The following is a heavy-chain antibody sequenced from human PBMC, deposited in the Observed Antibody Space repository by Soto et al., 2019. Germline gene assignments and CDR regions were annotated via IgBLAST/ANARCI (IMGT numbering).Heavy chain of an antibody. D-gene: IGHD6-13*01. Sequence: ASVKVSCKASGYTFTSYAMHWVRQAPGQRLEWMGWINAGNGNTKYSQKFQGRVTITRDTSASTAYMELSSLRSEDTAVYYCARVLNRVSSSWYLGGHWGQGTLVTVSS. CDR1: GYTFTSYA. J-gene: IGHJ4*02. CDR2: INAGNGNT. CDR3: ARVLNRVSSSWYLGGH. V-gene: IGHV1-3*01.